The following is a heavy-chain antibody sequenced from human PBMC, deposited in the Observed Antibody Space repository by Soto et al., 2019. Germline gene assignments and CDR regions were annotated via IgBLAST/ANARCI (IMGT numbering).Heavy chain of an antibody. Sequence: QVQLVQSGAEVKQPGSSVRVSCKASGGTFSSYTFTWVRQAPGQGLEWIGRIIPILDLANYAQKFQGRDTTTANKSTSTAYMELSSLRSEDTAVYYCARVTMDPRGTYYFDYWGQGTLVTVSS. D-gene: IGHD1-1*01. V-gene: IGHV1-69*02. CDR2: IIPILDLA. J-gene: IGHJ4*02. CDR1: GGTFSSYT. CDR3: ARVTMDPRGTYYFDY.